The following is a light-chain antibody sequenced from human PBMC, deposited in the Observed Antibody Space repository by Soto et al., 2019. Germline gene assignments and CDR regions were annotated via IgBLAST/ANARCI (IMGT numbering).Light chain of an antibody. CDR1: QSLSVSY. CDR2: GTS. CDR3: HQFGDSPQT. V-gene: IGKV3-20*01. J-gene: IGKJ1*01. Sequence: EIVLPQSPGTLSLSPGDSATLSCRASQSLSVSYIAWYQQRPGQAPRLLIYGTSTRATGIPDRFSGSGSGTDFTLAISRLEPEDFAVYYCHQFGDSPQTVGQGTKVDIK.